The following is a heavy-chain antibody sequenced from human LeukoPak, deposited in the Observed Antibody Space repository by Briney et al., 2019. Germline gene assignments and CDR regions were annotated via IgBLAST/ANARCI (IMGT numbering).Heavy chain of an antibody. CDR1: GFTFSSCG. D-gene: IGHD3-3*01. J-gene: IGHJ4*02. CDR3: ARGSEWSSGVSDY. Sequence: GGSLRLSSAASGFTFSSCGMNWVRQAPGKGLEWVSSISGSSTYIYYADSVKGRFTISRDNAKNSLYLQMNSLRAEDTAVYYCARGSEWSSGVSDYWGQGTLVTVSS. CDR2: ISGSSTYI. V-gene: IGHV3-21*01.